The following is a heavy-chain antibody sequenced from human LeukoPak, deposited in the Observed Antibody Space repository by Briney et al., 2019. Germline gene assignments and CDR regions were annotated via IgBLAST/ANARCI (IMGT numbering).Heavy chain of an antibody. CDR2: IYSGDSDT. Sequence: GESLQISCKASGYSFLSYWIVWVRQMPGKGLEWMGIIYSGDSDTRYSPSFRGQVTISADKPISTAYLQWSSLKASDTAMYYCARSGGSSITHYFDYWGQGTLVTVSS. CDR1: GYSFLSYW. V-gene: IGHV5-51*04. D-gene: IGHD1-14*01. J-gene: IGHJ4*02. CDR3: ARSGGSSITHYFDY.